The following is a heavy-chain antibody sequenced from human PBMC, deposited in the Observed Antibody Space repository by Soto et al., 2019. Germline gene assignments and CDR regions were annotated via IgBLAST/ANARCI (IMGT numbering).Heavy chain of an antibody. D-gene: IGHD2-21*01. Sequence: EVQLVESGGGLVQPGGSLGLSCAASGFTFSSYWMHWVHQVPGKGLVWVSRINSDGSSTSYADSVKGRFTISRDNAKNTLYLQMNSLRAEDTAVYYCARAPGPTGQTYGCVDPGYYYGMDVWGQGTTVTVSS. J-gene: IGHJ6*02. CDR1: GFTFSSYW. V-gene: IGHV3-74*01. CDR3: ARAPGPTGQTYGCVDPGYYYGMDV. CDR2: INSDGSST.